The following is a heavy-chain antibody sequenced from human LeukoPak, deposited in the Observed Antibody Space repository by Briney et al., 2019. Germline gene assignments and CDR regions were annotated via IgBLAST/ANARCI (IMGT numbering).Heavy chain of an antibody. CDR3: ARGVENRLWFGEFQDYYYCYMDV. D-gene: IGHD3-10*01. Sequence: GGSLRLSCAASGFTFSSYGMHWVRQAPGKGLEWVAVVSYDESNKYYADSVKGRFTISRDNSKNTLYLQMNSLRSEDTAVYYCARGVENRLWFGEFQDYYYCYMDVWGKGTTVTVSS. CDR1: GFTFSSYG. J-gene: IGHJ6*03. V-gene: IGHV3-30*03. CDR2: VSYDESNK.